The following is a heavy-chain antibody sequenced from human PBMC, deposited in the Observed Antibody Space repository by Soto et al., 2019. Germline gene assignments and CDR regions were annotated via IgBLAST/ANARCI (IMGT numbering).Heavy chain of an antibody. Sequence: PLRLYCPASEFTFSSYGTHEEQQSPGKWLEWVAVISYDGSNKYHADSVKGRFTIYRDNSKNTLYLQMNSLRAEDTAVYYCAIRDTSMVTRYYYRMYGWGQGTTVTVSS. D-gene: IGHD5-18*01. CDR2: ISYDGSNK. CDR3: AIRDTSMVTRYYYRMYG. CDR1: EFTFSSYG. V-gene: IGHV3-30*03. J-gene: IGHJ6*02.